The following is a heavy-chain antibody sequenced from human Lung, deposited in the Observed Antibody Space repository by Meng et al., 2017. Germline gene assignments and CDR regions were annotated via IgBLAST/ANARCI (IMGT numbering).Heavy chain of an antibody. D-gene: IGHD3-10*01. CDR3: ARGTPGRSYSDY. V-gene: IGHV1-18*01. CDR2: LGAHDYHT. CDR1: DYTFTGYG. Sequence: QVYLVQAGAEVKKLGASVQDPCKASDYTFTGYGVSWVRQAPGQGREWMAWLGAHDYHTSHAPKFQGRGTVTADRPTATAYMELRSLRSDDTAVYYCARGTPGRSYSDYWGPGTLVTVSS. J-gene: IGHJ4*02.